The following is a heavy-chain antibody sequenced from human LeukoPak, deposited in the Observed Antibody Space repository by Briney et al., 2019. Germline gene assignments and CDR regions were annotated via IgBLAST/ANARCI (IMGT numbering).Heavy chain of an antibody. D-gene: IGHD2/OR15-2a*01. Sequence: QAGGSLRLSCLGSGFTFGDDAMSWVRQAPGKGLEWVGFIRSKAYRGTIEYASSVKGRFTISRDDSKSIVYLQMNGLKTEDTGVYYCTRDVEYKTWGQGTLVTVSS. J-gene: IGHJ4*02. CDR3: TRDVEYKT. CDR1: GFTFGDDA. CDR2: IRSKAYRGTI. V-gene: IGHV3-49*04.